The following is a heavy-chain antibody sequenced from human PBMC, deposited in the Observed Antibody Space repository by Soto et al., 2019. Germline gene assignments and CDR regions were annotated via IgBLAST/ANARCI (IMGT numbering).Heavy chain of an antibody. J-gene: IGHJ6*02. Sequence: GGSLRLSCAASGFTFSSYGMHWVRQAPGKGLEWVAVISYDGSNKYYADSVKGRFTISRDNSKNTLYLQMNSLRAEDTAVYYCAKGAATAVAGPTYGMDVWGQGTTVTVSS. CDR1: GFTFSSYG. D-gene: IGHD6-19*01. CDR3: AKGAATAVAGPTYGMDV. CDR2: ISYDGSNK. V-gene: IGHV3-30*18.